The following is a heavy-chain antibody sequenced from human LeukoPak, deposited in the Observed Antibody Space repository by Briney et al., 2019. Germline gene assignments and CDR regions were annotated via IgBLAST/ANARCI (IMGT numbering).Heavy chain of an antibody. CDR1: GYTFTSYG. V-gene: IGHV1-69*13. J-gene: IGHJ4*02. CDR3: ARGSWYVPFDY. Sequence: ASVKVSCKASGYTFTSYGISWVRQAPGQGLEWMGGIIPIFGTANYAQKFQGRVTITADESTSTAYMELSSLRSEDTAVYYCARGSWYVPFDYWGQGTLVTVSS. D-gene: IGHD6-13*01. CDR2: IIPIFGTA.